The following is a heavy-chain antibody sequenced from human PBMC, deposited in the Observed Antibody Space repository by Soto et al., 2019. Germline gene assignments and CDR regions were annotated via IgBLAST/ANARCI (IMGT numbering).Heavy chain of an antibody. CDR2: ISSTGALM. CDR1: GFIFSQYS. Sequence: GGSLRLSCAASGFIFSQYSMNWVRQAPGKGLEWVSSISSTGALMYYADSVKGRFTISRDDADNLLYLQMNSLRVEDTAVYYCARDRLARGIPVAGRIDYWGQGALVTVSS. V-gene: IGHV3-21*01. D-gene: IGHD6-19*01. J-gene: IGHJ4*02. CDR3: ARDRLARGIPVAGRIDY.